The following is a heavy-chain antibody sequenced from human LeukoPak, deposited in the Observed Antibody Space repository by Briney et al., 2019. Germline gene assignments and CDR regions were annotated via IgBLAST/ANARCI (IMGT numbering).Heavy chain of an antibody. Sequence: ASVKVSCKGSGYTFIDYYIHWVRQAHGQGPEWVGWINPLNGDTHYVERFQGRVTMTSVTSISTAYMEVSGLTSDDTAIYFCARDRITKTRGDYGMDVWGQGTTVTVSS. CDR2: INPLNGDT. D-gene: IGHD2-8*01. J-gene: IGHJ6*02. CDR3: ARDRITKTRGDYGMDV. V-gene: IGHV1-2*02. CDR1: GYTFIDYY.